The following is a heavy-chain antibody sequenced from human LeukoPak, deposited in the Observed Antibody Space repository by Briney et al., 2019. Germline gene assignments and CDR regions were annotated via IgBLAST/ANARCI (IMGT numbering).Heavy chain of an antibody. CDR3: AIYYGSGSYFVRHDAFDI. J-gene: IGHJ3*02. V-gene: IGHV1-8*01. CDR1: GYTFTSYD. CDR2: MNPNSGNT. D-gene: IGHD3-10*01. Sequence: GASVKVSCKASGYTFTSYDINWVRQATGQGLEWMGWMNPNSGNTGYAQKFQGRVTMTRNTSISTAYMELSSLRSEDTAVYYCAIYYGSGSYFVRHDAFDIWGQGTMVTVSS.